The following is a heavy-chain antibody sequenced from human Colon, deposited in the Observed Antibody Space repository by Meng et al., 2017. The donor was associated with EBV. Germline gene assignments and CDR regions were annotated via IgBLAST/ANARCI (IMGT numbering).Heavy chain of an antibody. D-gene: IGHD6-19*01. Sequence: QAQVQESGPGLVNPSQPLSLTCTVSGGSVSSGGYYWTWIRQHPGKGLEWFGHIYYSGSTFYNPSLKRRVIISIDTSKNQFSLNLRSVTAADTAVYYCARVSSGWDYFDYWGQGTLVTVSS. CDR2: IYYSGST. J-gene: IGHJ4*02. V-gene: IGHV4-31*03. CDR3: ARVSSGWDYFDY. CDR1: GGSVSSGGYY.